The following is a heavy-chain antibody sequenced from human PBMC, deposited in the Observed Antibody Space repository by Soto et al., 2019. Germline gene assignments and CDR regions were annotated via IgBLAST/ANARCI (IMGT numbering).Heavy chain of an antibody. CDR1: GGSFSGYY. CDR2: INHSGST. V-gene: IGHV4-34*01. J-gene: IGHJ5*02. D-gene: IGHD2-2*01. Sequence: SETLSLTCAVYGGSFSGYYWSWIRQPPGKGLEWIGEINHSGSTNYNPSLKSRVTISVDTSKNQFSLKLSSVTAADTAVYYCARGIVVVPATDPRRNWFDPWGQGTLVTVSS. CDR3: ARGIVVVPATDPRRNWFDP.